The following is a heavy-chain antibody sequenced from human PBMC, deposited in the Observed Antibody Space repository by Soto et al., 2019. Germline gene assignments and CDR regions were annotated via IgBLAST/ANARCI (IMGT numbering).Heavy chain of an antibody. Sequence: QVQWVESGGGVVQPGRSLRLSCATSGFTFTVYGFHRVRQAPGKGLEWVAVIWSDGSKDYYADSVRGRFTVFRDNSQNTIHLQMNSVRAEDTGVYYCARDGCSGGSCLVDPWGQGTLVTVSP. J-gene: IGHJ5*02. D-gene: IGHD2-15*01. CDR1: GFTFTVYG. V-gene: IGHV3-33*01. CDR3: ARDGCSGGSCLVDP. CDR2: IWSDGSKD.